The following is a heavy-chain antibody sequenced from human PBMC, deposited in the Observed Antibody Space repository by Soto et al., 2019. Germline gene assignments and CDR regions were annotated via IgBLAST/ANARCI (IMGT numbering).Heavy chain of an antibody. V-gene: IGHV4-34*01. J-gene: IGHJ4*02. CDR1: SGSFSGYY. Sequence: SETLSLTCSIYSGSFSGYYWSWIRQPPGKGLEWIGEISQSGNTNYSPSLKSRVSISIDTPKKQFSLNLASVSAADTAVYYCARAPKVSGSSQTRPDFWGQGTLVTVSS. CDR2: ISQSGNT. CDR3: ARAPKVSGSSQTRPDF. D-gene: IGHD6-6*01.